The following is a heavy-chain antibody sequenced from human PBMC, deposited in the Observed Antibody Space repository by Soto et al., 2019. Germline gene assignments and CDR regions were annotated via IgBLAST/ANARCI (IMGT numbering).Heavy chain of an antibody. CDR3: VRVVAIPGYPDN. CDR1: GGTFSSYA. V-gene: IGHV1-69*12. CDR2: IVPIVDTS. Sequence: QVQLVQSGAEVRQPASSVKVSCKTSGGTFSSYAISWVRQAPGQGLEWMGGIVPIVDTSTYAQKFQGRVTITADEPTSTVYMELSSRRSDDTAVYYCVRVVAIPGYPDNWGQGTLVTVSS. J-gene: IGHJ4*02. D-gene: IGHD5-12*01.